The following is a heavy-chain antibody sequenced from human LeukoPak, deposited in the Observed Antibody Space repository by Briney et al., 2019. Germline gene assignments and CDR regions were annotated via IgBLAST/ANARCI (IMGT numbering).Heavy chain of an antibody. Sequence: WGSLRLSCATSGFTFSNYWMHWVRQAPGKGLVWVSRINNSGSGTKYADFVRGRFTISRDNAKNTVYLHMNSLRAEDTAIYYCARDGRQAADYYYHGMDVWGQGTTVTVSS. CDR3: ARDGRQAADYYYHGMDV. CDR2: INNSGSGT. D-gene: IGHD6-13*01. J-gene: IGHJ6*02. CDR1: GFTFSNYW. V-gene: IGHV3-74*03.